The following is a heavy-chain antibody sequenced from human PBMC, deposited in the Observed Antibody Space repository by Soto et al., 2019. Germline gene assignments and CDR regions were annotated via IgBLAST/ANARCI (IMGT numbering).Heavy chain of an antibody. J-gene: IGHJ4*02. Sequence: PGGSLRLSCAASGFTFSSYAMHWVRQAPGKGLEWVAVISYDGSNKYYADSVKGRFTISRDNSKNTLYLQMNSLRAEDTAAYYCARVGCSGGSCYPYYFDYWGQGTLVTVSS. CDR1: GFTFSSYA. V-gene: IGHV3-30-3*01. CDR2: ISYDGSNK. CDR3: ARVGCSGGSCYPYYFDY. D-gene: IGHD2-15*01.